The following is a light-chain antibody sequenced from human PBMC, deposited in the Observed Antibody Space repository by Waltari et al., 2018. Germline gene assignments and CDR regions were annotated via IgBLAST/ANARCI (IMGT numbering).Light chain of an antibody. CDR3: AAWDDSLSGVV. CDR1: TPNIGANS. CDR2: RNN. Sequence: QSVLTQPPSASGTPGQRVTISCSGSTPNIGANSVYWYQQLPGTAPKLLISRNNQRPPGVPDRCSGSKSGTSAALAISGRRSEDEADFYCAAWDDSLSGVVFGGGTKLTVL. J-gene: IGLJ3*02. V-gene: IGLV1-47*01.